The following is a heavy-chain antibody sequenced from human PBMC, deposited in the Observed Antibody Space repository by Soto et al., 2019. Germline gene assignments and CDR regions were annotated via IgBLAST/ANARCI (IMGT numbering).Heavy chain of an antibody. Sequence: ASETLSLTCTVSGGSISSYYWSWIRQPPGKGLEWIGYIYYSGSTNYNPSLKSRVTISVDTSKNQFSLKLSSVTAADTAVYYCARAPRALNYDSSGYYSGWFDPWGQGTLVTVSS. J-gene: IGHJ5*02. D-gene: IGHD3-22*01. CDR2: IYYSGST. CDR3: ARAPRALNYDSSGYYSGWFDP. V-gene: IGHV4-59*01. CDR1: GGSISSYY.